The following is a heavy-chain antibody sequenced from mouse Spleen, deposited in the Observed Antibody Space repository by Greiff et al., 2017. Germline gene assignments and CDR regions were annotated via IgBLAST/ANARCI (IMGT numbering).Heavy chain of an antibody. J-gene: IGHJ2*01. V-gene: IGHV1-69*01. CDR2: IDPSDSYT. CDR1: GYTFTSYW. Sequence: QVQLQQPGAELVMPGASVKLSCKASGYTFTSYWMHWVKQRPGQGLEWIGEIDPSDSYTNYNQKFKGKATLTVDKSSSTAYMQLSSLTSEDSAVYYCARELGQGFDYWGQGTTLTVSS. D-gene: IGHD4-1*01. CDR3: ARELGQGFDY.